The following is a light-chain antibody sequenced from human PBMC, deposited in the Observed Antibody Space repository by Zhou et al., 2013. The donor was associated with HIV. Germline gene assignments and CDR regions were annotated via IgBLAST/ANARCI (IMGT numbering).Light chain of an antibody. J-gene: IGKJ2*01. CDR2: GAS. Sequence: EVVMTQSPATLSVSPGERATLSCRASQNVGSNLAWYQQQPGQAPRLPIYGASTRAAGIPARFRGSGSGTEFTLTITSLQSEDFAVYYCQQFTNWGTFGQGTKLEIK. CDR3: QQFTNWGT. CDR1: QNVGSN. V-gene: IGKV3-15*01.